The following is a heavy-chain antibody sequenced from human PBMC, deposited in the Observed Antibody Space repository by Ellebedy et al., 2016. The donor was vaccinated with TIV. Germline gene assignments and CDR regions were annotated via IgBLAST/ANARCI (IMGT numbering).Heavy chain of an antibody. CDR3: ARGGYSGSYGPMGYYYYYGMDV. V-gene: IGHV3-21*01. CDR1: GFTFSSYS. CDR2: ISSSSSYI. D-gene: IGHD1-26*01. J-gene: IGHJ6*02. Sequence: GGSLRLSXAASGFTFSSYSMNWVRQAPGKGLEWVSSISSSSSYIYYADSVKGRFTISRDNAKNSLYLQMNSLRAEDTAVYYCARGGYSGSYGPMGYYYYYGMDVWGQGTTVTVSS.